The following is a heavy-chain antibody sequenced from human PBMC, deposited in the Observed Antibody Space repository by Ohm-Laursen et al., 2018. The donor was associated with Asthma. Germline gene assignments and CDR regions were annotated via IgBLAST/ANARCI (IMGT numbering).Heavy chain of an antibody. CDR1: GFTFSSYD. V-gene: IGHV3-33*01. D-gene: IGHD3-22*01. Sequence: SLRLSCSASGFTFSSYDMHWVRQAPGKGLEWVALIWHDGTNENYGDSVKGRFTISRDNSKNTVDLQMNSLRAEDTAVYYCARDGSRSGHYPRPHDYWGQGTLVTVSS. CDR2: IWHDGTNE. CDR3: ARDGSRSGHYPRPHDY. J-gene: IGHJ4*02.